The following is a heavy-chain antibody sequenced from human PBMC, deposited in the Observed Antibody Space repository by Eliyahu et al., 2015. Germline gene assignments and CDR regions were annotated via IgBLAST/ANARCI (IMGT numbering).Heavy chain of an antibody. V-gene: IGHV4-34*01. J-gene: IGHJ5*02. CDR2: INHSGST. CDR3: ARGVNTRYCSSTSCYRSPDYRA. Sequence: QVQLQQWGAGLLKPSETLSLXCAVYGXSFSGXYWSWTRQPPGKGLEWIGEINHSGSTNYNPSLKSRVTISVDTSKNQFSLKLSSVTAADTAVYYCARGVNTRYCSSTSCYRSPDYRAWGQGTLVTVSS. D-gene: IGHD2-2*01. CDR1: GXSFSGXY.